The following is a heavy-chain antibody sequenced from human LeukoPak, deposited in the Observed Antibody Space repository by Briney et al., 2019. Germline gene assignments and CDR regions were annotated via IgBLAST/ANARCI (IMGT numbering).Heavy chain of an antibody. CDR3: ARGGYLDDY. D-gene: IGHD5-18*01. Sequence: GGSLRLSCAASGFTVSRNYMSWVRQAPGKGLEWVSSISSSSSYIYYADSVKGRFTISRDNAKNSLYLQMNSLRAEDTAVYYCARGGYLDDYWGQGTLVTVSS. CDR2: ISSSSSYI. V-gene: IGHV3-21*01. CDR1: GFTVSRNY. J-gene: IGHJ4*02.